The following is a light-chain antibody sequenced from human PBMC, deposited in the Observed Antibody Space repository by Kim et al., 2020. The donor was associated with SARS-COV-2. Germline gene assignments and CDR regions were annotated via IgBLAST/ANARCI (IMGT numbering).Light chain of an antibody. CDR3: QQYDSDLST. CDR1: QGISNY. V-gene: IGKV1-33*01. J-gene: IGKJ5*01. CDR2: DAS. Sequence: DIQMTQSPSSLSASVGDRVTITCQASQGISNYLNWYQQKPGKAPKLLIYDASNLETGVPSRFSGSGSGTDFTFTISSLQPEDIATYYCQQYDSDLSTFGQGTRVEIK.